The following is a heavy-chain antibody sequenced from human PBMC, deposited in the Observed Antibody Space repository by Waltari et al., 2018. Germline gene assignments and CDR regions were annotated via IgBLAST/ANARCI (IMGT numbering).Heavy chain of an antibody. CDR3: ARMVYDSSGYRNNWFDP. V-gene: IGHV5-51*01. CDR1: GYSFTSYW. Sequence: EVQLVQSGAEVKKPGESLKISCKGSGYSFTSYWIGWVRQVPGKGLEWMGIIYPGDSDTRYSPSFQGQVTISADKSISTAYLQWSSLKASDTAMYYCARMVYDSSGYRNNWFDPWGQETLVTVSS. CDR2: IYPGDSDT. J-gene: IGHJ5*02. D-gene: IGHD3-22*01.